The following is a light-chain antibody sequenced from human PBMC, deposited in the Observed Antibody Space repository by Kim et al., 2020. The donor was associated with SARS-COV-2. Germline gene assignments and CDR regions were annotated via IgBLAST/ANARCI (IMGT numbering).Light chain of an antibody. Sequence: QSALTQPRSVSGSPGQSITISCTGTSSDIGIYNLVSWYQQHPGKAPKLMIYAVTKRPSGVPDRFFGSKSGNTASLTVSGLQAEDEADYYCCSYAGNYLVVFGGGTQLTVL. J-gene: IGLJ2*01. V-gene: IGLV2-11*01. CDR3: CSYAGNYLVV. CDR2: AVT. CDR1: SSDIGIYNL.